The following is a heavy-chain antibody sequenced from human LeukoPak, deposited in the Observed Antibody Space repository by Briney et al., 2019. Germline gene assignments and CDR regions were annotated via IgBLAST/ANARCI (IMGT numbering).Heavy chain of an antibody. V-gene: IGHV3-48*02. D-gene: IGHD3-10*01. Sequence: GGSLRLSRAASVFTLSRYSMNCVREALGRGLGCGSYISSTGRNIYYTDSLRGRYTLSRDNAKNSLYLQINRERDEDTGVCYCARGGRGHSCAQSDYWGEGTRVPVSS. CDR2: ISSTGRNI. CDR3: ARGGRGHSCAQSDY. CDR1: VFTLSRYS. J-gene: IGHJ4*02.